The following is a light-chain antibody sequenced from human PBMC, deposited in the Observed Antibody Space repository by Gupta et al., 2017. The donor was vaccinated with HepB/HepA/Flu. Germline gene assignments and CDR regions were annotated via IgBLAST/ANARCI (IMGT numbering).Light chain of an antibody. CDR3: SSYTSSSWV. CDR2: DVS. Sequence: QFALIHPASVSGSPGHSITTPCTGTSSDVGCYNYVSWYQQHPGKAPKLMIYDVSNRPSGVSNRFSGSKSGNTASLTISGLQAEDEADYYCSSYTSSSWVFGGGTKLTVL. V-gene: IGLV2-14*03. CDR1: SSDVGCYNY. J-gene: IGLJ3*02.